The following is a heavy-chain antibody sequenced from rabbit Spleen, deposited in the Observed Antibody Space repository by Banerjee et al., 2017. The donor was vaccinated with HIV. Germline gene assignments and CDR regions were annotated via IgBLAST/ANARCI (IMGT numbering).Heavy chain of an antibody. Sequence: QEQLVESGGDLVKPGASLTLTCTTSGFSFSSNAMCWVRQAPGKGLEWIACIGAASSGTTYYASWAKGRFTISKASSTTVTLQMTSLTAADTATYFCARVGGVGVYGYATLWGPGTLVTVS. CDR2: IGAASSGTT. CDR1: GFSFSSNA. CDR3: ARVGGVGVYGYATL. D-gene: IGHD6-1*01. V-gene: IGHV1S45*01. J-gene: IGHJ4*01.